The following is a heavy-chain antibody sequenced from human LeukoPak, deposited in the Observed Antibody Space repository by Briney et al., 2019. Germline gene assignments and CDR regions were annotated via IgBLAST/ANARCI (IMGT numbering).Heavy chain of an antibody. CDR2: ISAYNGNT. CDR1: GYTFTSYG. V-gene: IGHV1-18*01. CDR3: ASGYCSSTSCYPDY. Sequence: GASVKVSCKASGYTFTSYGISWVRQAPGQGLEGMGWISAYNGNTNYAQKLQGRVTMTTDTSTSTAYMELRSLRSDDTAVYYCASGYCSSTSCYPDYWGQGTLVTVSS. J-gene: IGHJ4*02. D-gene: IGHD2-2*01.